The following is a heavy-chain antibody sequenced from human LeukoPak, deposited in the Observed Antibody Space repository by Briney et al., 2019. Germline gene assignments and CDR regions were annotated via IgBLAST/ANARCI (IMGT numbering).Heavy chain of an antibody. CDR3: ASGRTDIVVVPATLRNYFFDY. CDR2: IIPVFGTA. V-gene: IGHV1-69*06. Sequence: SVKVSCKASGGTFSSYAISWVRQAPGQGLEWMGGIIPVFGTANYAQKFQGRVTISADKSTSTAYMELSSLRSEDTAVYYCASGRTDIVVVPATLRNYFFDYWGQGTLVTVSS. J-gene: IGHJ4*02. D-gene: IGHD2-2*01. CDR1: GGTFSSYA.